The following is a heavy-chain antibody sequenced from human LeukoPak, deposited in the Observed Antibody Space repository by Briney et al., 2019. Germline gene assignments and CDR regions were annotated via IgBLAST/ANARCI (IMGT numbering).Heavy chain of an antibody. CDR3: ARGVENHFDS. Sequence: GGSLRLSCAASGFTFSDYYMNWIRQAPGKGLEWIAYIGISDNTIYYADSVKGRFTISRDNTKNSLYLQVNSLRAEDTAVYYCARGVENHFDSWGQGTLVTVSS. D-gene: IGHD1-14*01. CDR1: GFTFSDYY. V-gene: IGHV3-11*04. CDR2: IGISDNTI. J-gene: IGHJ4*02.